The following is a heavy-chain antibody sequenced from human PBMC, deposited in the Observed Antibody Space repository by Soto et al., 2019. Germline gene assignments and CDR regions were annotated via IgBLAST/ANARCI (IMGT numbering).Heavy chain of an antibody. V-gene: IGHV3-30*18. J-gene: IGHJ4*02. Sequence: QVQLVESGGGVVQPGRSLRLSCAASGFTFSSDGMHWVRQAPGKGLEWVAVISYDGSNKYYADSVKGRFTISRDNSKNTLYLQMNSLRAEDTAVYYCAKDHHIGGYDFDFDFWGQGTLVTVSS. D-gene: IGHD5-12*01. CDR1: GFTFSSDG. CDR3: AKDHHIGGYDFDFDF. CDR2: ISYDGSNK.